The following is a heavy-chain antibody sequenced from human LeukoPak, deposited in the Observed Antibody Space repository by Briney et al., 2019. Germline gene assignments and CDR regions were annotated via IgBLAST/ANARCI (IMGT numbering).Heavy chain of an antibody. D-gene: IGHD3-10*02. V-gene: IGHV3-48*03. Sequence: GGSLRLSCAASGFPLRSYYMNWVRQAPGKGLEWVSYISSSGSTIYYADSVRGRFTVSRDNAKNSLYLQMNNLRAEDTAVYYCARDVPDYWGQGTQVTVSS. J-gene: IGHJ4*02. CDR3: ARDVPDY. CDR2: ISSSGSTI. CDR1: GFPLRSYY.